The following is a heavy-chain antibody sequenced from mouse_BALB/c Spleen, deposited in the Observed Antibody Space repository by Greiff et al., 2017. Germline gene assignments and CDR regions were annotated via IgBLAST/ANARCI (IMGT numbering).Heavy chain of an antibody. V-gene: IGHV1-4*02. CDR2: INPSSGYT. CDR3: ARQYGRGWYFDV. J-gene: IGHJ1*01. D-gene: IGHD1-1*01. Sequence: QVQLQQSAAELARPGASVKMSCKASGYTFTSYTMHWVKQRPGQGLEWIGYINPSSGYTEYNQKFKDKTTLTADKSSSTAYMQLSSLTSEDSAVYYCARQYGRGWYFDVWGEGTTVTVSS. CDR1: GYTFTSYT.